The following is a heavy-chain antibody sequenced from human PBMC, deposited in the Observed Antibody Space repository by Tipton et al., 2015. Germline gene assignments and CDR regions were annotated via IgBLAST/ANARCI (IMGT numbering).Heavy chain of an antibody. J-gene: IGHJ4*02. D-gene: IGHD4-23*01. CDR2: ISHSGNT. Sequence: LRLSCAASGFTFSNYWMSWVRQAPGKGLEWIGSISHSGNTYYNPSLKSRVTMSRDTSKNQFSLKMSSVTASDTAVYYCARARGRHGGLFDSWGQGILVTVSS. CDR3: ARARGRHGGLFDS. CDR1: GFTFSNYW. V-gene: IGHV4-38-2*01.